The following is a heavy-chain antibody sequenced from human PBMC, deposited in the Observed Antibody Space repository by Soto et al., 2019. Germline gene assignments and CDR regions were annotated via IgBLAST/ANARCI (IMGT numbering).Heavy chain of an antibody. CDR1: GGSISSYY. J-gene: IGHJ5*02. V-gene: IGHV4-59*08. Sequence: QVQLQESGPGLVKPSETLSLTCTVSGGSISSYYWHWIRQPPGKGLEWIGNIYYSGSTNYNPSLKSRGTVSVDTSKNQFPLKVDSVTAADTAMYYCARRGERGWFGLWGQGTLVTVSS. CDR3: ARRGERGWFGL. D-gene: IGHD3-16*01. CDR2: IYYSGST.